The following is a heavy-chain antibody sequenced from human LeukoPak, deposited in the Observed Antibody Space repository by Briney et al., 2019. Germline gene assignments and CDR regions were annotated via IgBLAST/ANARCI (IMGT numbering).Heavy chain of an antibody. V-gene: IGHV3-30-3*01. CDR1: GFTFSNYA. J-gene: IGHJ4*02. Sequence: GGSLRLSCAASGFTFSNYAMHWVRQAPGKGLEWVTIISSGGNNKDYPDSVKGRFTVSRDNSKNTLYLQMNSLRGEDTAIYFCARDNGDYLFDYWGQGTLVTVSS. D-gene: IGHD4-17*01. CDR3: ARDNGDYLFDY. CDR2: ISSGGNNK.